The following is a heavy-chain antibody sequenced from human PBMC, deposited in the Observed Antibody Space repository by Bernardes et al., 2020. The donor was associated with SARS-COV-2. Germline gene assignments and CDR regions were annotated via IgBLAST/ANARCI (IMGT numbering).Heavy chain of an antibody. Sequence: GGSLRLSCAASGFTFSDYYMSWIRQAPGKGLEWVSYISSSSTYTNYAGSVKGRFTIYRDNAKNSLYLQMNSLRAEDTAVYYCARSFYYDSSGYYAYFDYWGQGTLVTVSS. V-gene: IGHV3-11*06. J-gene: IGHJ4*02. CDR3: ARSFYYDSSGYYAYFDY. D-gene: IGHD3-22*01. CDR2: ISSSSTYT. CDR1: GFTFSDYY.